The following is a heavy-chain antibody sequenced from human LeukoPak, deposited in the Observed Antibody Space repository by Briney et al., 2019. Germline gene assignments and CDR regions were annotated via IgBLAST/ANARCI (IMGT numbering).Heavy chain of an antibody. CDR3: AHSYYFGSRSYYNVWFAP. CDR1: GFSLSTSGVG. D-gene: IGHD3-10*01. V-gene: IGHV2-5*02. Sequence: SGPALVKPTQTLTLTCTFSGFSLSTSGVGVGWIRQPPGKALQWLALIYWDDEKYYSPSLKSRLSISRDTSRNQVVLTMTNMDPLDIATYFCAHSYYFGSRSYYNVWFAPWGLGTLVTVSS. J-gene: IGHJ5*02. CDR2: IYWDDEK.